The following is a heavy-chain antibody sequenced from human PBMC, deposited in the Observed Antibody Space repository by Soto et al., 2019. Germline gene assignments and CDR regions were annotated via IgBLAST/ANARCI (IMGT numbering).Heavy chain of an antibody. CDR2: IYPGDSDI. J-gene: IGHJ4*02. CDR3: ARTNFYDSPIDY. V-gene: IGHV5-51*01. D-gene: IGHD3-22*01. Sequence: GSLKISCKGSGFSFTNYCIAWVRQMPEKGLEWMGIIYPGDSDIRYSPSFQGQVTISADKSISTAYLQWSSLKASDTAMYYCARTNFYDSPIDYWGQGTLVTVSS. CDR1: GFSFTNYC.